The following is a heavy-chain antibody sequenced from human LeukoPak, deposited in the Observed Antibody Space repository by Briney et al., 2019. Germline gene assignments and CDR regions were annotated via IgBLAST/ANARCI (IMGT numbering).Heavy chain of an antibody. CDR2: ISSTSSYI. CDR3: AKGGYGDRSWGFHY. Sequence: GGSLRLSCAASGFTFSRYSMNWVRQAPGKGLEWVSSISSTSSYIYYADSVKGRFTISRDNSKNTLYLQMNSLRVEDTAVYYCAKGGYGDRSWGFHYWGQGTLVTVSS. J-gene: IGHJ4*02. D-gene: IGHD4-17*01. CDR1: GFTFSRYS. V-gene: IGHV3-21*01.